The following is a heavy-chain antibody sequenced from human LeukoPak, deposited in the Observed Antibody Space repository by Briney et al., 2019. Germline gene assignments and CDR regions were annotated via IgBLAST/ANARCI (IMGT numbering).Heavy chain of an antibody. CDR2: INAGNGNT. CDR3: ARGTVAYDILKKFGLPDY. D-gene: IGHD3-9*01. CDR1: GYTFTSYA. Sequence: GSVRVSCKASGYTFTSYAMHWVRQAPGQRLEWMGWINAGNGNTKYSQKFQGRVTITRDTSASTAYMELTSLRSADTAVYYCARGTVAYDILKKFGLPDYWGQGTLVTVSS. J-gene: IGHJ4*02. V-gene: IGHV1-3*01.